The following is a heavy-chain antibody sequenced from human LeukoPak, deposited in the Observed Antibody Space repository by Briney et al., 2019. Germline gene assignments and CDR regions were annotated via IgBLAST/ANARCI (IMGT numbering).Heavy chain of an antibody. CDR3: ARAMVRGVNWFDP. Sequence: ASVKVSCKASGYTFTGYYMHWVRQAPGQGLEWMGRINPNSGGTNYAQKFQGRVTMTRDTSISTAYMELSRLRSDDTAVYYCARAMVRGVNWFDPWGQGTRVTVSS. D-gene: IGHD3-10*01. J-gene: IGHJ5*02. CDR2: INPNSGGT. CDR1: GYTFTGYY. V-gene: IGHV1-2*06.